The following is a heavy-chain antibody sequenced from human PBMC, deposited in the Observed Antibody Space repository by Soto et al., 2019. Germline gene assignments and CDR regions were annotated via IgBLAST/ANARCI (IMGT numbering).Heavy chain of an antibody. CDR3: ARVFIAAAGTQDWFDP. J-gene: IGHJ5*02. Sequence: SETLSLTCAVYGGSFSGYYWSWIRQPPGKGLEWIGEINHSGSTNYNPSLKSRVTISVDTSKNQFSLKLSSVTAADTAVYYCARVFIAAAGTQDWFDPWGQGXLVTVYS. D-gene: IGHD6-13*01. CDR1: GGSFSGYY. V-gene: IGHV4-34*01. CDR2: INHSGST.